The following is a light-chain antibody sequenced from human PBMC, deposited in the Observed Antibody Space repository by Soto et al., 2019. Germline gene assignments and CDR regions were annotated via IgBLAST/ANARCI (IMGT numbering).Light chain of an antibody. CDR2: RNN. Sequence: QSVLTQPPSASGTPGQRATISCSGSTSNIGTNYVYWYHQLPGTAPKLLISRNNQRPSGVPDRFSGSRSGTSASLAISGLRSEDEGDYYCAAWDDSLSGHYVFGTGTKVTVL. V-gene: IGLV1-47*01. CDR1: TSNIGTNY. J-gene: IGLJ1*01. CDR3: AAWDDSLSGHYV.